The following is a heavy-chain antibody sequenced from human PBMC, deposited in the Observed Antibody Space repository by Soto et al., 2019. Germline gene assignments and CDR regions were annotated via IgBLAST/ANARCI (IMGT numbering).Heavy chain of an antibody. J-gene: IGHJ6*03. CDR1: GFTFSDYS. CDR3: SRAPGDFYYMDV. Sequence: VQLLESGGGLVQAGGSLRLSCAASGFTFSDYSMNWVRQAPGRGLEWVSTISSGGRSTYYADSVQGRFTISRDNSNEKVYLQVNSLRAEDTAVYYCSRAPGDFYYMDVWGKGTTVTVSS. V-gene: IGHV3-23*01. CDR2: ISSGGRST.